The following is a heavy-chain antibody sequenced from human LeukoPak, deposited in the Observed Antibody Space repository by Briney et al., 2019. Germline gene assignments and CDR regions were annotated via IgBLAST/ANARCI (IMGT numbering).Heavy chain of an antibody. CDR3: ARWSCDH. Sequence: GTSLRLSCAASGFTFSSYGMHWVRQAPGKGLEWVAVIWYDESEKYYADFVKGRFTISRDNSKNTLFLQMSSLTAEDTAVYYCARWSCDHWGQGTLVTVSS. CDR1: GFTFSSYG. V-gene: IGHV3-33*01. J-gene: IGHJ5*02. CDR2: IWYDESEK.